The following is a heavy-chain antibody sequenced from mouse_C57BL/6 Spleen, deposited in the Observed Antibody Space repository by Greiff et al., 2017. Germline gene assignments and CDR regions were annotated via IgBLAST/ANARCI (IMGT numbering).Heavy chain of an antibody. V-gene: IGHV1-55*01. CDR1: GYTFTSYW. CDR2: IYPGSGST. J-gene: IGHJ4*01. CDR3: EKCGDYDEYDAMDY. Sequence: QVQLQQPGAELVKPGASVKMSCKASGYTFTSYWINWVKQRPGQGLEWIGGIYPGSGSTKYNEKFKSKATLTVDKSSSTAYMQHSSLTSEDSAVYYCEKCGDYDEYDAMDYWGQGTLVTVSA. D-gene: IGHD2-13*01.